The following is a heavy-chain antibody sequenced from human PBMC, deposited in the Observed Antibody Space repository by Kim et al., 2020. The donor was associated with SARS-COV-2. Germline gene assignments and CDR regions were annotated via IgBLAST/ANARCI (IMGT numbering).Heavy chain of an antibody. J-gene: IGHJ4*02. V-gene: IGHV3-23*01. CDR3: AKDLRVLVVVAANSFDY. Sequence: GGSLRLSCVASGFTFSSYAMSWVRQAPGKGLEWVSAISGSGGSTYYADSVKGRFTISRDNSKNTLYLQMNSLRAEDTAVYYCAKDLRVLVVVAANSFDYWGQGALVTVSP. CDR2: ISGSGGST. D-gene: IGHD2-15*01. CDR1: GFTFSSYA.